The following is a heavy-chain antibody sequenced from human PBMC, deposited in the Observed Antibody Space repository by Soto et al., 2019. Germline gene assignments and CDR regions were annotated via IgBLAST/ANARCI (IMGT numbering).Heavy chain of an antibody. CDR3: ARGGYRYYGMDV. Sequence: SDTLSLTCTVSGCSISSGGYYWSWIRQHPGKGLEWIGYIYYSGSTYYNPSLKSRVTISVDTSKNQFSLKLSSVTAADTAVYYCARGGYRYYGMDVWGQGTTVTVSS. J-gene: IGHJ6*02. CDR1: GCSISSGGYY. D-gene: IGHD5-18*01. CDR2: IYYSGST. V-gene: IGHV4-31*03.